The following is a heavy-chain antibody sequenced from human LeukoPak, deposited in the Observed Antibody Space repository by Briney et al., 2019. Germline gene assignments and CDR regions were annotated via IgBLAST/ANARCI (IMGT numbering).Heavy chain of an antibody. CDR3: ARGGSSSWTPYYFDY. J-gene: IGHJ4*02. D-gene: IGHD6-13*01. V-gene: IGHV3-30-3*01. CDR1: GFTFSSYA. CDR2: ISYDGSNK. Sequence: AGGSLRLSCAASGFTFSSYAMHWVRQAPGKGLEWVAVISYDGSNKYYADSVKGRFTISRDNSKDTLYLQMNSLRAEDTAVYYCARGGSSSWTPYYFDYWGQGTLVTVSS.